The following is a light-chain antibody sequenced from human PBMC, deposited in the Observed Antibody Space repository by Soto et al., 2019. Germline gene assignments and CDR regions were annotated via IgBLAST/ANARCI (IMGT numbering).Light chain of an antibody. Sequence: QSVLTQPPSVSGAAGQRVTISCTGSSSNIGAPYDVHWYQHLPGTAPKLLIFGNTNRPSGVPDRFSGSKSGTSASLAITGLQAEDEADYYCQSYDSSLSDSVFGGGTKLTVL. V-gene: IGLV1-40*01. CDR2: GNT. CDR1: SSNIGAPYD. CDR3: QSYDSSLSDSV. J-gene: IGLJ2*01.